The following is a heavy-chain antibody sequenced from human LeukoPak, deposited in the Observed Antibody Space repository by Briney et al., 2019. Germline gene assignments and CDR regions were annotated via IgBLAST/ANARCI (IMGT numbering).Heavy chain of an antibody. CDR2: ISGSGGST. J-gene: IGHJ4*02. D-gene: IGHD6-19*01. Sequence: GGSLRLSCAASGFTFSSYAMSWVRQAPGKGLEWVSAISGSGGSTYYADSVKGRFTNSRDNSKNTLYLQMNSLRAEDTAVYYCTKDSSGWYPSFDYWGQGTLVTVSS. CDR3: TKDSSGWYPSFDY. V-gene: IGHV3-23*01. CDR1: GFTFSSYA.